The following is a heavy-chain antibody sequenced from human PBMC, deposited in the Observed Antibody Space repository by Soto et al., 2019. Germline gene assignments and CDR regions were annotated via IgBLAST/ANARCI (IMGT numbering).Heavy chain of an antibody. V-gene: IGHV3-15*01. Sequence: NPVGSLRLSCAASGFTFSNAWMSWVRQAPGKGLEWVGRIKSKTDGGTTDYAAPVKGRFTISRDDSKNTLYLQMNSLKTEDTAVYYCTTPNYYYYYGMDVWGQGTTVTVSS. CDR1: GFTFSNAW. CDR2: IKSKTDGGTT. J-gene: IGHJ6*02. CDR3: TTPNYYYYYGMDV.